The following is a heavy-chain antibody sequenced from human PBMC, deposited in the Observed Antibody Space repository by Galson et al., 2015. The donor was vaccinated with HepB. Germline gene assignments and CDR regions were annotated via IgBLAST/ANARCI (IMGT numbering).Heavy chain of an antibody. D-gene: IGHD5-12*01. CDR1: GFTFSSYW. CDR3: ARYKSWGLRLNPRVRDYGMDV. V-gene: IGHV3-7*03. CDR2: IKQDGSEK. J-gene: IGHJ6*02. Sequence: SLRLSCAASGFTFSSYWMSWVRQAPGKGLEWVANIKQDGSEKYYVDSVKGRFTISRDNAKNSLYLQMNSLRAEDTAVYYCARYKSWGLRLNPRVRDYGMDVWGQGTTVTVSS.